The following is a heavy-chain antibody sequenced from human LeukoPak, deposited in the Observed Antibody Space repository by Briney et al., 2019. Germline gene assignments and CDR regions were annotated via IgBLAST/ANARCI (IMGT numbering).Heavy chain of an antibody. V-gene: IGHV1-2*02. CDR3: ARGAYSGYEAGRIDY. Sequence: VASVKVSCKASGYTFTGYYMHWVRQAPGQGLEWMGWINPNSGGTNYAQKFQGRVTMTRDTSISTAYMELSRLRSDDTAGYYCARGAYSGYEAGRIDYWGQGTLVTVSS. D-gene: IGHD5-12*01. CDR2: INPNSGGT. CDR1: GYTFTGYY. J-gene: IGHJ4*02.